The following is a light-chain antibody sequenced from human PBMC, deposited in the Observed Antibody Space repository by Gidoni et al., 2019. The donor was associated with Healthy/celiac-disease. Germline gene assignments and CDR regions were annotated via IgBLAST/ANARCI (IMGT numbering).Light chain of an antibody. CDR2: GAS. CDR3: QQYNNWLT. Sequence: EIVMTQSHATLSVSPGERATISCRALQSVSSNLAWYQQKPGQAPRLLIYGASTRATGIPARFSGSGSGTEFTLTISSLQSEDFAVYYCQQYNNWLTFGGGTKVEIK. CDR1: QSVSSN. J-gene: IGKJ4*01. V-gene: IGKV3-15*01.